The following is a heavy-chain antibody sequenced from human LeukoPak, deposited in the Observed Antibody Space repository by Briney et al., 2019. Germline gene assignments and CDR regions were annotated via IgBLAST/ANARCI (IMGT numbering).Heavy chain of an antibody. V-gene: IGHV3-30*02. CDR1: GFIFSGSG. Sequence: HPGGSLRLSCAASGFIFSGSGMQWVRQAPGKGLDWVAFIEYDGSKKNYADSVKGRFTISRDNSKNTVYLQMNSLRTEDTAVYYCAKGGLTRGVFDIWGQGTMVTVSS. J-gene: IGHJ3*02. CDR3: AKGGLTRGVFDI. D-gene: IGHD3-10*01. CDR2: IEYDGSKK.